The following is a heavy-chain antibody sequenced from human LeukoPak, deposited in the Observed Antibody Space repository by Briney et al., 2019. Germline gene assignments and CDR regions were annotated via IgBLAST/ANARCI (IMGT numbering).Heavy chain of an antibody. D-gene: IGHD5-18*01. J-gene: IGHJ4*02. CDR3: ARYGDTAMVHFDY. CDR1: GFTFSSYW. CDR2: IKQDGSEK. V-gene: IGHV3-7*05. Sequence: GRSLRLSCAASGFTFSSYWMSWVRQAPGKGLEWVANIKQDGSEKYYVDSVKGRFTISRDNAKNSLYLQMNSLRAEDTAVYYCARYGDTAMVHFDYWGQGTLVTVSS.